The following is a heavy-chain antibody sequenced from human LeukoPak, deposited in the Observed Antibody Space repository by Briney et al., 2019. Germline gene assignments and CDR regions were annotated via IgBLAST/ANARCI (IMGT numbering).Heavy chain of an antibody. J-gene: IGHJ6*03. Sequence: SETLSLTCTVSGGSISSGSYYWSWIRQPAGKGLEWIGRIYTSGSTNYNPSLKSRVTISVDTSKNQFSLKLSSVTAADTAVYYCARVSPWPIAAASRPYYYYYYMDVWGKGTTVTVSS. CDR2: IYTSGST. CDR3: ARVSPWPIAAASRPYYYYYYMDV. CDR1: GGSISSGSYY. V-gene: IGHV4-61*02. D-gene: IGHD6-6*01.